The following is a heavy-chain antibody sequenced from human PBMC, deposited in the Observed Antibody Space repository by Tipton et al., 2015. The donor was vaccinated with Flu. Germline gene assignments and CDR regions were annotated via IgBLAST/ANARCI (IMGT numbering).Heavy chain of an antibody. CDR1: GYSISSGYY. J-gene: IGHJ4*02. D-gene: IGHD3-22*01. Sequence: TLSLTCAVSGYSISSGYYWGWIRQPPGKGLEWIGSIYHSGSTYYNPSLKSRVTISVDTSKNQFSLKLSSVTAADTAVYYCAGQRLILDDSSGYYDYWGQGNLVTVSS. V-gene: IGHV4-38-2*01. CDR3: AGQRLILDDSSGYYDY. CDR2: IYHSGST.